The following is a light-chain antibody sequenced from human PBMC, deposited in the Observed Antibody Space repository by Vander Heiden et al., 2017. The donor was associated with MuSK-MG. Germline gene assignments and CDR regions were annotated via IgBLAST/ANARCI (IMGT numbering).Light chain of an antibody. CDR3: QQYDSSPST. J-gene: IGKJ2*01. CDR1: LRRSSSY. Sequence: EIVVKQSPGTLSLCPGERATLSCRASLRRSSSYLGWYQQKPGQAPRLLIYGASSRATGVPDRFSGSGSGTDFTLTDSRLEPEDFAVYYCQQYDSSPSTFGQGTKLEIK. CDR2: GAS. V-gene: IGKV3-20*01.